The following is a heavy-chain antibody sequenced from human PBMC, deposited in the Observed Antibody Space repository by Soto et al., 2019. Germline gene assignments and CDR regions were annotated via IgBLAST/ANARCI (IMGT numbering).Heavy chain of an antibody. V-gene: IGHV3-74*03. J-gene: IGHJ4*02. Sequence: EVQLVESGGGLVQPGGSLRLSFEAFGLTFGVTWCHWARQVPGKGWVWVSRIKSDGSTIMYADSVKARFTISRDNAKNTLYLQVNSLRPEDTAVYYCVRGGSANYYGLFDSWGQGTLVTVSS. CDR1: GLTFGVT. CDR2: IKSDGSTI. D-gene: IGHD1-26*01. CDR3: VRGGSANYYGLFDS.